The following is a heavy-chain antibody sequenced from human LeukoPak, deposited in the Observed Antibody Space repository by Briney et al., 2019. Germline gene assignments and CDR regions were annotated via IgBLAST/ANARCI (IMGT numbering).Heavy chain of an antibody. V-gene: IGHV4-34*01. CDR1: GGSFSDYY. Sequence: PSETLSLTCAVYGGSFSDYYWSWIRQPPGKGLEWIGEINHSGSTNYNPSLKSRVTISVDTSKNQFSLKLSSVTAADTAVYYCARLGPRDYGDYRTPGYYYMDVWGKGTAVTISS. J-gene: IGHJ6*03. CDR2: INHSGST. D-gene: IGHD4-17*01. CDR3: ARLGPRDYGDYRTPGYYYMDV.